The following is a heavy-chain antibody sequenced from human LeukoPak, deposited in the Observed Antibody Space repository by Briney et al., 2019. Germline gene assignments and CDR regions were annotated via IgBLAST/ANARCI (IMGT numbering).Heavy chain of an antibody. CDR2: IIPIFGTA. CDR1: GGTFSSYA. V-gene: IGHV1-69*13. J-gene: IGHJ3*02. D-gene: IGHD3-3*01. CDR3: ARDKVDYDFWSGYLNDAFDI. Sequence: ASVKLSCKASGGTFSSYALSWVRQAPGQGLEWMGGIIPIFGTANYAQKFQGRVTITADESTSTAYMELSSLRSEDTAVYYCARDKVDYDFWSGYLNDAFDIWGQGTMVTVSS.